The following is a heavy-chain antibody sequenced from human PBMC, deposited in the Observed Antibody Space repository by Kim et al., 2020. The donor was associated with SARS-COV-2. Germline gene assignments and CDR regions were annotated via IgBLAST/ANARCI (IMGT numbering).Heavy chain of an antibody. CDR3: ARASRIVAAGMFDY. Sequence: GGSLRLSCAASGFTVSSNYMSWVRQAPGKGLEWVSVIYSGGSTYYADSVKGRFTISRDNSKNTLYLQMNSLRAEDTAVYYCARASRIVAAGMFDYWGQGTLVTVSS. J-gene: IGHJ4*02. CDR1: GFTVSSNY. D-gene: IGHD6-13*01. CDR2: IYSGGST. V-gene: IGHV3-53*01.